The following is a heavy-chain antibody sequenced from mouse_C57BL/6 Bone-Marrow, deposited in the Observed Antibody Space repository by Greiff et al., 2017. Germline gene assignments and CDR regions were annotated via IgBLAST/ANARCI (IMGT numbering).Heavy chain of an antibody. CDR3: ARRGYGSSLNRDY. Sequence: QVQLQQPGAELVMPGASVKLSCKASGYTFTSYWMHWVKQRPGQGLEWIGEIDPSDSYTNYNQKFKGKSTLTVDKSSSTAYMQLSSLTSEDSAVYEGARRGYGSSLNRDYWGQGTSVTVSS. J-gene: IGHJ4*01. CDR1: GYTFTSYW. V-gene: IGHV1-69*01. D-gene: IGHD1-1*01. CDR2: IDPSDSYT.